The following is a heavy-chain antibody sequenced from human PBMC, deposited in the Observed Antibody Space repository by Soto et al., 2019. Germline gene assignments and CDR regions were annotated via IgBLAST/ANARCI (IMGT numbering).Heavy chain of an antibody. Sequence: QVQLQESGPGLVKPSQTLSLTCTVSGGSISSGGYYWSWIRQHPGKGLEWIGSIYYSGSTYYNPSLKSRVTIAVDTSKNQFSLKLSSVTASDTAVDYWARDMHSSSWYGVYNWFDPWCQGTLVTVSS. V-gene: IGHV4-31*03. CDR2: IYYSGST. J-gene: IGHJ5*02. CDR1: GGSISSGGYY. CDR3: ARDMHSSSWYGVYNWFDP. D-gene: IGHD6-13*01.